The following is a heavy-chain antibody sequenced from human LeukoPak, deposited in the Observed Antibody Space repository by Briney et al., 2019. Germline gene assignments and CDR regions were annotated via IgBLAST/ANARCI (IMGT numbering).Heavy chain of an antibody. CDR2: MNPNSSNT. CDR3: ARVPGRDFFDY. Sequence: ASVKVSCKASGYTFTSYDINWVRQATGQGLEWMGWMNPNSSNTGYAQKFQGRVTMTRNTSISTAYMELGSLRSEDTAVYYCARVPGRDFFDYWGQGTLVTVSS. D-gene: IGHD3-10*01. V-gene: IGHV1-8*01. CDR1: GYTFTSYD. J-gene: IGHJ4*02.